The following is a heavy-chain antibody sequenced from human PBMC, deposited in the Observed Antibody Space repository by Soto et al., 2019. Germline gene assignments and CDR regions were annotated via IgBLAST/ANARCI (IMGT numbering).Heavy chain of an antibody. J-gene: IGHJ5*02. CDR2: INPNSGGT. Sequence: RASVKVSCKASGYSFTNNDVSWVRQAPGQGLEWMGWINPNSGGTNYAQKFQGRVTMTRDTSISTAYMELSRLRSDDTAVYYCARYGPYCSGGSCYSSLPENWFDPWGQGTLVTVSS. CDR1: GYSFTNND. CDR3: ARYGPYCSGGSCYSSLPENWFDP. D-gene: IGHD2-15*01. V-gene: IGHV1-2*02.